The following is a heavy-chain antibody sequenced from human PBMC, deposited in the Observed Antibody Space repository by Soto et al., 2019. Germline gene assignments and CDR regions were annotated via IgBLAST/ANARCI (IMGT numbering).Heavy chain of an antibody. J-gene: IGHJ4*02. Sequence: AASVKVSCKASGYSFSDFAVHWVRQAPGQRPEWMGWINAGNGKTKYSQNFQGRFTIARDTSASTAYMDLSSLTPEDAAVYYCARGRWVATTAGYYLDYWGQGTLVTVSS. CDR3: ARGRWVATTAGYYLDY. D-gene: IGHD5-12*01. CDR2: INAGNGKT. V-gene: IGHV1-3*01. CDR1: GYSFSDFA.